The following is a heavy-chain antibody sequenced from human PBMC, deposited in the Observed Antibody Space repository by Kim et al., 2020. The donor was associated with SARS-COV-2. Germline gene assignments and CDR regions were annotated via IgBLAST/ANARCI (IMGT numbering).Heavy chain of an antibody. CDR3: AKSDCAGGTCFLFNY. V-gene: IGHV3-23*01. Sequence: GGSLRLSCAASGFTFSDHAMNWVRQAPGRGLEWVSGIGGSDGTTYYADSVQGRFTISRDNSRNTLFLLMNALRAEDTAIYYCAKSDCAGGTCFLFNYWGQGTLVTVSS. J-gene: IGHJ4*02. D-gene: IGHD2-8*02. CDR2: IGGSDGTT. CDR1: GFTFSDHA.